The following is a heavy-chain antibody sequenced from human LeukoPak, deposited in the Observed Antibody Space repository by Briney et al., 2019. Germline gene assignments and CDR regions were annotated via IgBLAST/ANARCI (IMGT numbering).Heavy chain of an antibody. V-gene: IGHV3-23*01. D-gene: IGHD3-10*01. CDR2: ISGSGGST. J-gene: IGHJ4*02. CDR1: GFTFSSYA. CDR3: AKDRSRGSRGEWFGELLSRYFDY. Sequence: GGSLRLSGAASGFTFSSYAMSWVRQAPGKGLEWVSAISGSGGSTYYADSVKGRFTISRDNSRNTLYLQMNSLRAEDTAVYYCAKDRSRGSRGEWFGELLSRYFDYWGQGTLVTVSS.